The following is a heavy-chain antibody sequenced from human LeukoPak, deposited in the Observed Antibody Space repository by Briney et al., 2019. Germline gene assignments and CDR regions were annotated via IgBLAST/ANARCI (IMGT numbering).Heavy chain of an antibody. Sequence: SVKVSCKASGGTFSSYAISWVRQAPGQGLEWMGRIIPIFGTANYAQKFQGRVTTTTDESTRTAYMELSSLRSEDTAMYYCASGSIAVAGNFDYWGQGTLVTVSS. CDR1: GGTFSSYA. V-gene: IGHV1-69*05. CDR2: IIPIFGTA. J-gene: IGHJ4*02. D-gene: IGHD6-19*01. CDR3: ASGSIAVAGNFDY.